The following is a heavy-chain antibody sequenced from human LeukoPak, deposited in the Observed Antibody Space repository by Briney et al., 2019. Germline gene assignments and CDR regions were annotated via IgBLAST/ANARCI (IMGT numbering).Heavy chain of an antibody. CDR1: GFTFNTYG. CDR2: IWYDGSNK. V-gene: IGHV3-33*01. Sequence: GRSLRLSCAASGFTFNTYGMHWVRQAPGKGLEWVAVIWYDGSNKYYADSVKGRFTISRDNSKNTLYLQMNSLRAEDTAVYYCAREMRLGELSLWGQGTLVTVSS. J-gene: IGHJ4*02. D-gene: IGHD3-16*02. CDR3: AREMRLGELSL.